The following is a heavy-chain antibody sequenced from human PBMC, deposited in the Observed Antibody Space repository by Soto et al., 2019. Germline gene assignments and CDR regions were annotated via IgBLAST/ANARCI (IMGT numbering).Heavy chain of an antibody. CDR1: GFTFRSYA. V-gene: IGHV3-23*01. Sequence: EVQLLESGGGLVQPGGALRLSCAASGFTFRSYAMSWVRQAPGKGLEWVSAISGSGGSTYYADSVKGRFTSSRDNANNALYLQMNSLSAESTAVYDCAKVDYGSSSFGRDDWGQGTTVTVSS. CDR3: AKVDYGSSSFGRDD. D-gene: IGHD6-13*01. CDR2: ISGSGGST. J-gene: IGHJ6*02.